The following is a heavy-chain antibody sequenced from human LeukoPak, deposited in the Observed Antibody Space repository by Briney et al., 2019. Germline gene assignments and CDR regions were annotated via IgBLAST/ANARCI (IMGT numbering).Heavy chain of an antibody. Sequence: GVSLRLSCAASGFTFSSYAMHWVRQAPGKGLEWVAVISYDGSNKYYADSVKGRFTISRDNSKNTLYLQMNSLRAEDTAVYYCARESSNYEGSFDYWGQGTLVTVSS. V-gene: IGHV3-30-3*01. J-gene: IGHJ4*02. CDR1: GFTFSSYA. CDR3: ARESSNYEGSFDY. CDR2: ISYDGSNK. D-gene: IGHD4-11*01.